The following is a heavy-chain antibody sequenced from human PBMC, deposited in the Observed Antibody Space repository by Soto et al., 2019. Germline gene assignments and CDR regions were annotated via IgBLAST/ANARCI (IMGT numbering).Heavy chain of an antibody. CDR3: ARGGYKDS. Sequence: QVQLVQSGVEVKKPGASMKISCRTSGYTFTNYAINWVRQAPGQGLEWVAWISTQSGTTKYGQRLQGRVTVTTDTSTSTAYMELRNLRSDDTALYYCARGGYKDSWGQGTLVTVFS. D-gene: IGHD5-12*01. J-gene: IGHJ4*02. V-gene: IGHV1-18*01. CDR2: ISTQSGTT. CDR1: GYTFTNYA.